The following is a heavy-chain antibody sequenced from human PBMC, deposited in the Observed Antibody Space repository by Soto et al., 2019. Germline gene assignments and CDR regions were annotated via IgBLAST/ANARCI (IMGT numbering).Heavy chain of an antibody. Sequence: QVQLVESGGGVVQPGRSLRLSCAASGFTFSSHSIQWVRQAPGKGLEWVAVISYDGSIKYYADSVKGRFTISRDNSKNTAYRQMNSLRAEDTAVFDCAREWSTSGDLDYWGQGTLVIVSS. V-gene: IGHV3-30-3*01. CDR1: GFTFSSHS. D-gene: IGHD3-10*01. J-gene: IGHJ4*02. CDR2: ISYDGSIK. CDR3: AREWSTSGDLDY.